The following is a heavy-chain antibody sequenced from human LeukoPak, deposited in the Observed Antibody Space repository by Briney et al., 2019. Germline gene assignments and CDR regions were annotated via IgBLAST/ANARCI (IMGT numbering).Heavy chain of an antibody. J-gene: IGHJ5*02. CDR2: IYTSGST. V-gene: IGHV4-61*02. CDR3: AREPLLWFGERRRAFDP. D-gene: IGHD3-10*01. Sequence: SQTLSLTCTVSGGSIRSGSYYWSWIRQPAGKGLEWIGRIYTSGSTNYNPSLKSRVTISVDTSKNQFSLKLSSVTAADTAVYYCAREPLLWFGERRRAFDPWGQGTLVTVSS. CDR1: GGSIRSGSYY.